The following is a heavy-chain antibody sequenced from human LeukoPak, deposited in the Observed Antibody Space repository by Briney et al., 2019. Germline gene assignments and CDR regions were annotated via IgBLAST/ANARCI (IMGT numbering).Heavy chain of an antibody. Sequence: ASVRVSCKASGYTFNNYGISWVRQAPGQGLEWMGWVTSYNGDTNYAQKFQGRVTMSTDTSTSTAYMELKSLRFDDTAIYYCAKDWHILTGRNCFDAWGQGTLVTVSS. CDR2: VTSYNGDT. CDR3: AKDWHILTGRNCFDA. CDR1: GYTFNNYG. V-gene: IGHV1-18*01. J-gene: IGHJ5*02. D-gene: IGHD3-9*01.